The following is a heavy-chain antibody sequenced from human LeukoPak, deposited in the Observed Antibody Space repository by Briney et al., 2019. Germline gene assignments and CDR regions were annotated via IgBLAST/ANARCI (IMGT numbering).Heavy chain of an antibody. J-gene: IGHJ4*02. Sequence: SETLSLTCTVSGGSISSSSYYWGWIRQPPGKGLEWIGSIYYSGSTYYNPSLKSRVTISVDTSKNQFSLKLSSVTAADTAVYYCARVQGYSSSQIDYWGQGTLVTVSS. CDR2: IYYSGST. CDR1: GGSISSSSYY. D-gene: IGHD6-13*01. CDR3: ARVQGYSSSQIDY. V-gene: IGHV4-39*07.